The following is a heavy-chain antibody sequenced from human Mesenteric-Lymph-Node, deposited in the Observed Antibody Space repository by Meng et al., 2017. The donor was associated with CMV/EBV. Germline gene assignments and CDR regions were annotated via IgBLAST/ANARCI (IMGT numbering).Heavy chain of an antibody. J-gene: IGHJ4*02. CDR2: INPTGGGT. Sequence: SGYTLTSYYMHWVRQAPGQGLEWMGIINPTGGGTTYAQKFQGRVTVTRDTSTSTVYMELSSLRSEDTAVYYCARDSARDDSSGYYYWGQGTLVTVSS. CDR3: ARDSARDDSSGYYY. D-gene: IGHD3-22*01. V-gene: IGHV1-46*01. CDR1: GYTLTSYY.